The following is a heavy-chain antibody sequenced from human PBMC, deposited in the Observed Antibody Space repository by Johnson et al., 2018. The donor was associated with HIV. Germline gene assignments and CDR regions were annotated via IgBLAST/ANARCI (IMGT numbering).Heavy chain of an antibody. Sequence: QLVESGGGVVRPGGSLRLSCVASGFTFSRYGMQWVRQAPGKGLECMAVISSDGSNEYYADSVKGRFTLSRDNPKNTLYLQINSLRAEDTAVYYCAKSIVVVIAGNNDDAFDIWGQGTMVTVSS. CDR1: GFTFSRYG. CDR2: ISSDGSNE. CDR3: AKSIVVVIAGNNDDAFDI. J-gene: IGHJ3*02. V-gene: IGHV3-30*18. D-gene: IGHD2-21*01.